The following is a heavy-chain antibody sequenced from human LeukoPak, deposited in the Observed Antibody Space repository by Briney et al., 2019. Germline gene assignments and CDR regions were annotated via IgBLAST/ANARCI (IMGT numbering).Heavy chain of an antibody. V-gene: IGHV3-48*04. CDR3: AKGAGSVVTAIHSYYFDY. J-gene: IGHJ4*02. D-gene: IGHD2-21*02. CDR1: GFTFSSYS. CDR2: ISSSSSTI. Sequence: GGSLRLSCAASGFTFSSYSMNWVRQAPGKGLEWVSYISSSSSTIYYADSVKGRFTISRDNAKNSLYLQMNSLRAEDTALYYCAKGAGSVVTAIHSYYFDYWGQGTLVTVSS.